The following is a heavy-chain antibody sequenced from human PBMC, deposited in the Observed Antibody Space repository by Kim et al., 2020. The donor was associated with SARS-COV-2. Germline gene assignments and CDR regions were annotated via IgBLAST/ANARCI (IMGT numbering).Heavy chain of an antibody. CDR1: GFSFSAYD. CDR2: ITKSSTTI. D-gene: IGHD3-16*01. Sequence: GGSLRLSCATSGFSFSAYDMNWVRQAPGKGLEWLSFITKSSTTIYYADSVKGRFTISRDNAKNSLYLQMNSLRDDDTAVYYCVRDRMGGAFDVWGQGTM. J-gene: IGHJ3*01. CDR3: VRDRMGGAFDV. V-gene: IGHV3-48*02.